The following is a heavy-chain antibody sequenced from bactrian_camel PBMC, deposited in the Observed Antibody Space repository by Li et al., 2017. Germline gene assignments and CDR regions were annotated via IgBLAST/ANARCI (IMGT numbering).Heavy chain of an antibody. CDR2: IHSDSTA. D-gene: IGHD4*01. V-gene: IGHV3S9*01. J-gene: IGHJ4*01. CDR1: GDSASRYS. CDR3: AQGRYYSDYGSACARF. Sequence: VQLVESGGGSVRAGGSLRLSCAASGDSASRYSMGWFRQAPGKEREGVARIHSDSTAAYSDSVRGRFTISRDNAKNTVYLQMNSLKSEDTALYYCAQGRYYSDYGSACARFWGQGTQVTVS.